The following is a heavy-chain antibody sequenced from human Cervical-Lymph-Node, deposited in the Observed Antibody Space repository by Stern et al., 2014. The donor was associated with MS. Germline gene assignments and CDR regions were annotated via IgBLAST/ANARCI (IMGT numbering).Heavy chain of an antibody. CDR1: GFTFSSYT. CDR3: ARAWGAAAGYYFDY. V-gene: IGHV3-48*02. D-gene: IGHD6-13*01. Sequence: EVQLVESGGGLVQPGGSLRLSCAPSGFTFSSYTMNWVRQAPGKGLERVSYISSTSTSIYYADSVKGRFTISRDNARNSLSLQMNNLRDEDTAVYYCARAWGAAAGYYFDYWGQGSLVTVSS. CDR2: ISSTSTSI. J-gene: IGHJ4*02.